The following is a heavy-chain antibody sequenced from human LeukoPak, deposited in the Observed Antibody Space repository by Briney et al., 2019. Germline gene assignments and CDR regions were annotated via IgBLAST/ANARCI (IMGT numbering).Heavy chain of an antibody. D-gene: IGHD3-10*01. Sequence: GGSLRLSCAASGFTFSSYGMHWVRQAPGKGLEWVAFIRYDGGNKYYADSLRGGFTISRDNSKNTLYLQMNSLRAEDTAVYYCAKDGPNYDGSGSYVDYWGQGTLVTVSS. CDR1: GFTFSSYG. V-gene: IGHV3-30*02. J-gene: IGHJ4*02. CDR2: IRYDGGNK. CDR3: AKDGPNYDGSGSYVDY.